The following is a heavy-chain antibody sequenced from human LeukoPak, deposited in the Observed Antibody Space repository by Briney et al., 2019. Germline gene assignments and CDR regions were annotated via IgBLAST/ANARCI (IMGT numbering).Heavy chain of an antibody. Sequence: PGGSLRLSCAASGFTFDDYTMPWVRQAPGKGLEWVSLISWDGGSTYYADSVKGRFTISRDNSKNSLYLQMNSLRTEDTALYYCAKDLTPIAALWSGGYGMDVWGQGTTVTVSS. CDR1: GFTFDDYT. J-gene: IGHJ6*02. CDR2: ISWDGGST. CDR3: AKDLTPIAALWSGGYGMDV. V-gene: IGHV3-43*01. D-gene: IGHD6-6*01.